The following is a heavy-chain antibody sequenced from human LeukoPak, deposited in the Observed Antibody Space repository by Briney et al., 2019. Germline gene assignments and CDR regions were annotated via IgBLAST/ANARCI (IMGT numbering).Heavy chain of an antibody. Sequence: SETLSLTCAISGHSTTRGYYWAWFRQSPGKGLEWIATFFQSHKSFYNASLESRVTMSLDTSKSQFSLNLTSATAADTAVYSCARVLSFPYLLDSWGRGTQVTVSS. CDR3: ARVLSFPYLLDS. J-gene: IGHJ4*02. D-gene: IGHD2/OR15-2a*01. CDR1: GHSTTRGYY. CDR2: FFQSHKS. V-gene: IGHV4-38-2*01.